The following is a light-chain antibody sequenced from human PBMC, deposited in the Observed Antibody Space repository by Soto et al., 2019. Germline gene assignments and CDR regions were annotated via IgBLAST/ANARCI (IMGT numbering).Light chain of an antibody. CDR2: GAS. CDR1: QSVSSSY. Sequence: ILGPQSPATLSCSAGKRATLSCRSSQSVSSSYLAWYQQKPGQAPRLLIYGASSRATGIPDRFSGRGSGTDFTLTISSLEHEDFAVYYCQQYCSAPRAFGQGSRV. CDR3: QQYCSAPRA. J-gene: IGKJ1*01. V-gene: IGKV3-20*01.